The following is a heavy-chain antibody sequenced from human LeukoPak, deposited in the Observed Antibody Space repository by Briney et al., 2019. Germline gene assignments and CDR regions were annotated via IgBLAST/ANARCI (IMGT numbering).Heavy chain of an antibody. CDR3: ARESTRSVDY. CDR2: ISSSGSNI. CDR1: GFTFSSYA. V-gene: IGHV3-11*01. J-gene: IGHJ4*02. D-gene: IGHD6-25*01. Sequence: GGSLRLSCAASGFTFSSYAMSWIRQAPGKGLEWVSYISSSGSNIYYADSVKGRFTISRDNAKNSLYLQMNSLRAEDTAMYYCARESTRSVDYWGQGTLVTVSS.